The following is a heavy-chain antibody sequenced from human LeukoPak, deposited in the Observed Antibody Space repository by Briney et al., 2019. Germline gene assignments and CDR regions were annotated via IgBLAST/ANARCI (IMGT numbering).Heavy chain of an antibody. Sequence: GGSLRLSCAASGFPFASYAMSWVRQTPGKGLEWVSLIIGSVASTYYADSVKGRFAISRDNSKNTLYLQMNSLRADDTAVYFCAKGGYDYIEVGYFDYWGQGTLVTVSS. J-gene: IGHJ4*02. CDR1: GFPFASYA. CDR2: IIGSVAST. V-gene: IGHV3-23*01. CDR3: AKGGYDYIEVGYFDY. D-gene: IGHD5-12*01.